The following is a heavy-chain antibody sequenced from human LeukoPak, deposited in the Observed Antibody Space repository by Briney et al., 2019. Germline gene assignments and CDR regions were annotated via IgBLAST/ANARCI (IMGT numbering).Heavy chain of an antibody. CDR2: FDPEDGET. D-gene: IGHD6-13*01. CDR1: GYTLTELS. V-gene: IGHV1-24*01. J-gene: IGHJ4*02. CDR3: ATGVAAAGWLDY. Sequence: GPSVKVSFKVSGYTLTELSMHWVRQAPGKGLEWMGGFDPEDGETIYAQKFQGRVTMTEDTSTDTAYMELSSLRSEDTAVYYCATGVAAAGWLDYWGQGTLVTVSS.